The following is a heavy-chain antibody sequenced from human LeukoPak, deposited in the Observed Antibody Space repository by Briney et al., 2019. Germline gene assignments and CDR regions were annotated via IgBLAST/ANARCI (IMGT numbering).Heavy chain of an antibody. J-gene: IGHJ3*02. V-gene: IGHV3-74*01. CDR3: AREGWELPDAFDI. CDR1: GFTFSSYW. CDR2: ISSDGIST. D-gene: IGHD1-26*01. Sequence: PGGSLRLSCAASGFTFSSYWMHWVRQVPGKGLVWVSRISSDGISTAYADSVKGRFTLSRDNAKNTLYLQMNSLRAEDTAVYYCAREGWELPDAFDIWGQGTMVTVSS.